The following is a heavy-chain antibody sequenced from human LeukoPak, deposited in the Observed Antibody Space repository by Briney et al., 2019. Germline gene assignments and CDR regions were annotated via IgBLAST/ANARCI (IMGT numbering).Heavy chain of an antibody. CDR1: GGSISSYY. CDR2: IYYSGST. Sequence: SETLSLTCTVSGGSISSYYWGWIRQPPGEGLEWIGTIYYSGSTYYNPSLKSRVTISVDTSKNQFSLKLNSVTAADTAVYSCAREISSGWSGYFDYWGQGTLVTVSS. CDR3: AREISSGWSGYFDY. V-gene: IGHV4-39*07. J-gene: IGHJ4*02. D-gene: IGHD6-19*01.